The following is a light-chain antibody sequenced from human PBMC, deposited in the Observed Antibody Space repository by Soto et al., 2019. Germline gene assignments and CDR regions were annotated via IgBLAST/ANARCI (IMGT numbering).Light chain of an antibody. Sequence: ELTQPPSVSVAPGQTARITCGGNNIGSKSVHWYQQLPGTAPKLLIYGNSNRPSGVPDRFSGSKSGTSASLAITGLQAEDEADYYCQSYDSSLSGSVFGTGTKLTVL. V-gene: IGLV1-40*01. CDR2: GNS. J-gene: IGLJ1*01. CDR3: QSYDSSLSGSV. CDR1: NNIGSKS.